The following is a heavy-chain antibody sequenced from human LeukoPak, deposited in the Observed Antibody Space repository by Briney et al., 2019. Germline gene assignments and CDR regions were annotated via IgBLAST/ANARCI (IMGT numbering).Heavy chain of an antibody. J-gene: IGHJ6*03. CDR1: GFTFSSYG. CDR2: IRYDGSNK. V-gene: IGHV3-30*02. D-gene: IGHD5-24*01. CDR3: AKVAGQFKNMDV. Sequence: PGGSLRLSCAASGFTFSSYGMHRVRQAPGKGLEWVAFIRYDGSNKYYADSVKGRFTISRDNSKNTLYLQMNSLRAEDTAVYYCAKVAGQFKNMDVWGKGTTVTVSS.